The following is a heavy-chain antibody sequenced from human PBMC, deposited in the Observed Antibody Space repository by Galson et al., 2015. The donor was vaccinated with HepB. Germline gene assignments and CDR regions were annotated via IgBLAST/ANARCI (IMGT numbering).Heavy chain of an antibody. CDR3: ARGYESGSYYYHY. D-gene: IGHD3-10*01. CDR2: IIPLFGTA. V-gene: IGHV1-69*06. Sequence: SVKVSCKASGGTFSNYAIDWVRQAPGQGLEWIGGIIPLFGTANYAQIFQGRVTITADTSTSTAYMELSSLRPEDTAVYYCARGYESGSYYYHYWGQGSLVTVS. CDR1: GGTFSNYA. J-gene: IGHJ4*02.